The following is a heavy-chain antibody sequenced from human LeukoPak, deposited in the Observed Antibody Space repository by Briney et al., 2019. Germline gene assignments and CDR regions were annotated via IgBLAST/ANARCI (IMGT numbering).Heavy chain of an antibody. V-gene: IGHV3-23*01. CDR1: GITLSNYG. J-gene: IGHJ4*02. CDR3: AGMSSGYYGIDY. Sequence: PPGGSLRLSCAVSGITLSNYGMSWVRQAPGKGLEWVAGISDSGGSTNYADSVKGRFTISRDNPKNTLYLQMNSLRAEDTAVYFCAGMSSGYYGIDYWGQGTLVTVSS. CDR2: ISDSGGST. D-gene: IGHD3-22*01.